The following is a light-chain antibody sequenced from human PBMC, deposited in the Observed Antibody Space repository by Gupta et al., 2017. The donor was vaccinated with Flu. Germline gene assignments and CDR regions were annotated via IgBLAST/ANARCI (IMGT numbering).Light chain of an antibody. CDR2: SAS. CDR3: QTYYSAPFT. J-gene: IGKJ3*01. CDR1: QDISNF. V-gene: IGKV1-27*01. Sequence: PSFRSASLGDRVTITCRASQDISNFVAWYQQKPGKPPTLLIKSASALQSGVPSRFSGSGSGTDFTLTISSFQPEDVATFYCQTYYSAPFTFGPGTKVEIK.